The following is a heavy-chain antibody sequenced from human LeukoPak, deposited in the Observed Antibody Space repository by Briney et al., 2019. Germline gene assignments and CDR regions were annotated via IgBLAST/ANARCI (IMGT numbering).Heavy chain of an antibody. V-gene: IGHV3-23*01. CDR1: GFSLSNYA. J-gene: IGHJ4*02. CDR2: ISGNGGNK. CDR3: VKDFDY. Sequence: GSLRLSCAVSGFSLSNYAMSWVRQAPGKGLEWVSVISGNGGNKYDADSVKGRFTISGDNSKNTLYLQMNSLRVEDTAVYYCVKDFDYWGQGTLVTVSS.